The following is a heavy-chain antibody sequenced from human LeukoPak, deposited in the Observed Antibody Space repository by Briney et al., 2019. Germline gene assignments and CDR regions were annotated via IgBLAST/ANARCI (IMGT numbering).Heavy chain of an antibody. CDR3: ARDVSSSPAWWFDP. Sequence: SETLSLTCAVSGDSISSSNWWSWVRQPPGKGLEWIGEIYQSGTTNYNPSLMSRVTISLDKSRNQFSLKLSSVTAADTAVYYCARDVSSSPAWWFDPWGQGTLVTVSS. D-gene: IGHD6-6*01. CDR1: GDSISSSNW. V-gene: IGHV4-4*02. J-gene: IGHJ5*02. CDR2: IYQSGTT.